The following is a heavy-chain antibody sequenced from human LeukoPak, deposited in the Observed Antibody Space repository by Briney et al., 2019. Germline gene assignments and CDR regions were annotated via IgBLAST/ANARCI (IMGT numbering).Heavy chain of an antibody. D-gene: IGHD2-2*01. CDR3: ARLREEYSTSIGCYDSWLVT. CDR2: IYTSGST. J-gene: IGHJ5*02. Sequence: PSETLSPTCTVSGSSISNFHWGWIPQPAGEGLEWIGRIYTSGSTKYNPSLKSRVTMSLDTSKNQFSLRLSSVSAADTAVYYCARLREEYSTSIGCYDSWLVTSGQGTLVTVSS. V-gene: IGHV4-4*07. CDR1: GSSISNFH.